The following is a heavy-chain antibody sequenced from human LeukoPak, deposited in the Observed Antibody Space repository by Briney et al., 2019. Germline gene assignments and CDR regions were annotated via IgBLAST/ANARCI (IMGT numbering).Heavy chain of an antibody. D-gene: IGHD3-10*01. CDR3: ARYGSGRYYYYYMDV. CDR1: GGSISSYY. Sequence: SETLSLTCTVSGGSISSYYWSWIRQPPGKGLEWIGYIYYSGSTNYNPSLKSRVTISVDTSKNQFSLKLSSVTAADTAVYYCARYGSGRYYYYYMDVWGKGTTVTISS. V-gene: IGHV4-59*01. J-gene: IGHJ6*03. CDR2: IYYSGST.